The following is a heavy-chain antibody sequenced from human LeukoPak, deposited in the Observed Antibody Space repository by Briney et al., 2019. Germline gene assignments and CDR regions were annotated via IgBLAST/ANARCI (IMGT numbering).Heavy chain of an antibody. J-gene: IGHJ3*02. CDR1: GFTFNTYA. Sequence: GGSLRLSCAASGFTFNTYAMNWVRQAPGRGLEWVSAISDSAGTTYYADSVKGRFTISRDTSKNTLYLQMNSLRAEDTAVYYCAKVLSIAAAGTLTFDAFDIWGQGTMVTVSS. CDR3: AKVLSIAAAGTLTFDAFDI. D-gene: IGHD6-13*01. CDR2: ISDSAGTT. V-gene: IGHV3-23*01.